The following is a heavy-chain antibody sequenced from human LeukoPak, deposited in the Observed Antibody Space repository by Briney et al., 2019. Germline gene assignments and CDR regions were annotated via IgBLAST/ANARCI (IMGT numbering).Heavy chain of an antibody. D-gene: IGHD3-16*01. CDR3: ARDLLGGDAFDI. CDR1: GFTFDDYG. V-gene: IGHV3-20*04. Sequence: GGSLRLSCAASGFTFDDYGMSWVRQAPGKGLEWVSGINWNGGSTGYADSVKGRFTISRDNSKNTLYLQMNSLRAEDTAVYYCARDLLGGDAFDIWGQGTMVTVSS. J-gene: IGHJ3*02. CDR2: INWNGGST.